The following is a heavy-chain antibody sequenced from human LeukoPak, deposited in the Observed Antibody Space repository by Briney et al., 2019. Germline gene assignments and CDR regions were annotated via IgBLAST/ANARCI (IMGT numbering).Heavy chain of an antibody. D-gene: IGHD1-26*01. CDR1: GYTFTSYD. Sequence: ASVKVSCKASGYTFTSYDINWVRQATGQGLEWMGWMNPNSGNTGYAQKFQGRVTMTRNTSISTAYMELSSRRSETTAVYYCVVGATTGDAFDIWGQGTMAPVSS. J-gene: IGHJ3*02. V-gene: IGHV1-8*01. CDR3: VVGATTGDAFDI. CDR2: MNPNSGNT.